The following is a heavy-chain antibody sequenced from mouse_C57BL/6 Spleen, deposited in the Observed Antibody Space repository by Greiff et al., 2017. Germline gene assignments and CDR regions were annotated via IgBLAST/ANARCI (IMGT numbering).Heavy chain of an antibody. CDR3: ARRGKLGPLDY. J-gene: IGHJ2*01. CDR2: IYPSDSYT. V-gene: IGHV1-59*01. D-gene: IGHD4-1*01. Sequence: QVQLQQPGAELVRPGTSVKLSCKASGYTFTSYWMHWVKQRPGQGLEWIGVIYPSDSYTNYNQKFKGKATLTVDTSSSTAYMQLSSLTSEDSAVYYCARRGKLGPLDYWGQGTTLTVSS. CDR1: GYTFTSYW.